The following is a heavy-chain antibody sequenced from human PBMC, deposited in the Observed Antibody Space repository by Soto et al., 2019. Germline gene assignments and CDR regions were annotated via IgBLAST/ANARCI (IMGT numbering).Heavy chain of an antibody. CDR3: ARATYRYCSGGSCYSDY. CDR1: GYTFTSYG. V-gene: IGHV1-18*01. D-gene: IGHD2-15*01. CDR2: ISAYNGNT. Sequence: ASVKVSCKASGYTFTSYGISWVRQAPGQGLEWMGWISAYNGNTNYAQKLQGRVTMTTDTSTSTAYMELRSLRSDDTAVHYCARATYRYCSGGSCYSDYWGQGTLVTVSS. J-gene: IGHJ4*02.